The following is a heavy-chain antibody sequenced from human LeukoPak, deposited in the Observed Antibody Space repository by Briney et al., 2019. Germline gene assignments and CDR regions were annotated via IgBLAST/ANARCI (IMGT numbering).Heavy chain of an antibody. Sequence: GGSLRLSCTASGFTFSSYAMTWVRQAPGKGLEWVSTISGSGGSTYYADSVKGRFTISRDNSKNTLYLQMNSLRAEDTAVYYCAPDPNKWLRNYWGQGTLVTVSS. J-gene: IGHJ4*02. D-gene: IGHD5-12*01. CDR2: ISGSGGST. CDR1: GFTFSSYA. CDR3: APDPNKWLRNY. V-gene: IGHV3-23*01.